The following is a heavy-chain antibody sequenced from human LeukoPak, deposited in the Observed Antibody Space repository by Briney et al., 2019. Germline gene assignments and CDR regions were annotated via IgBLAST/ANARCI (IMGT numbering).Heavy chain of an antibody. Sequence: PSATLSPTRTVSGGSISSYYWSRIRQPPGKGLEWIGYIYYSGSTNYNTSLKSRVTISVDTSKNQFSLKLSSVTAADTAVYYCARSGWEAYSSSFYYYYGMDVWGQGTTVTVSS. J-gene: IGHJ6*02. V-gene: IGHV4-59*01. CDR3: ARSGWEAYSSSFYYYYGMDV. CDR1: GGSISSYY. CDR2: IYYSGST. D-gene: IGHD6-13*01.